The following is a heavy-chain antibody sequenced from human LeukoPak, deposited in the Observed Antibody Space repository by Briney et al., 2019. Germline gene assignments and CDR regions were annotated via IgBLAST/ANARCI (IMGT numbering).Heavy chain of an antibody. CDR1: GFTFSNYA. D-gene: IGHD6-13*01. CDR3: ARGQNSSPINSSSKPNWFDP. J-gene: IGHJ5*02. V-gene: IGHV4-34*01. Sequence: GSLRLSCAASGFTFSNYAMSWVRQPPGKGLEWIGEINHSGSTNYNPSLKSRVTISVDTSKNQFSLKLSSVTAADTAVYYCARGQNSSPINSSSKPNWFDPWGQGTLVTVSS. CDR2: INHSGST.